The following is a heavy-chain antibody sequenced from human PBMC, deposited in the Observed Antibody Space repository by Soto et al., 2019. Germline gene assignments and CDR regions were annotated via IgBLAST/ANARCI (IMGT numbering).Heavy chain of an antibody. V-gene: IGHV4-59*01. Sequence: SETLSLTCTVSGGSISSYYWSWIRQPPGKGLEWIGYIYYSGSTNYNPSLKSRVTISVDTSKNQFSLKLSSVTAADTAVYYCARNPSRLLRWFDPWGQGTLVTVSS. J-gene: IGHJ5*02. CDR2: IYYSGST. CDR3: ARNPSRLLRWFDP. D-gene: IGHD1-26*01. CDR1: GGSISSYY.